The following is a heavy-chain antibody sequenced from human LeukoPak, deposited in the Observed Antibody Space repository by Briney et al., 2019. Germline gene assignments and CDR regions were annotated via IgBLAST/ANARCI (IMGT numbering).Heavy chain of an antibody. CDR1: GGSISSGDYY. D-gene: IGHD2-8*01. V-gene: IGHV4-39*07. CDR3: ARDRIVLMVYANLDYGMDV. Sequence: SETLSLTCIVSGGSISSGDYYWSWIRQPPGKGLEWIGEINHSGSTNYNPSLKSRVTISVDTSKNQFSLKLSSVTAADTAVYYCARDRIVLMVYANLDYGMDVWGQGTTVTVSS. J-gene: IGHJ6*02. CDR2: INHSGST.